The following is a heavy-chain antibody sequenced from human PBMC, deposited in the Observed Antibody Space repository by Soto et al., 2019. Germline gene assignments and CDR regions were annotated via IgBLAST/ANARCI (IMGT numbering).Heavy chain of an antibody. CDR1: GYTFTSYG. CDR3: ARDRGSYALDY. J-gene: IGHJ4*02. CDR2: ISAYNGNT. V-gene: IGHV1-18*01. D-gene: IGHD1-26*01. Sequence: QVQLVQSGAEVKKPGASVKVSCKTSGYTFTSYGIIWVRQAPGQGLEWMGWISAYNGNTNYAQKLQGRVTMTTDTSTSTAYIELRSLRSHETAVYYCARDRGSYALDYWGQGTLVTVSS.